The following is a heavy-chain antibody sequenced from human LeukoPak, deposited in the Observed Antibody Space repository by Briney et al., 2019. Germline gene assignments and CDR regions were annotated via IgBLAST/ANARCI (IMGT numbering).Heavy chain of an antibody. CDR1: GFNIEKYA. CDR2: ISAEGRT. D-gene: IGHD3-16*01. CDR3: ATWAFYHDLDV. V-gene: IGHV3-43*02. J-gene: IGHJ6*02. Sequence: GGSLRLSCTASGFNIEKYAMHWVRQRPGKGLEWVGVISAEGRTDRADSVRGRFTISRDNSKESLFLQMTSLRDEDTALYYCATWAFYHDLDVWGQGTTVTVSS.